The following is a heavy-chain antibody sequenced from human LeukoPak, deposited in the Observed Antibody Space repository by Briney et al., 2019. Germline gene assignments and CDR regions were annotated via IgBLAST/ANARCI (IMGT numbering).Heavy chain of an antibody. V-gene: IGHV4-59*01. D-gene: IGHD3-3*01. CDR1: GGSISSYY. J-gene: IGHJ6*03. CDR3: ARGMTYYDFWSGYHTDYYYYYMDV. CDR2: IYYSGST. Sequence: PSETLSLTCTVSGGSISSYYWSWIRQPPGKGLEGIGYIYYSGSTNYNPSLKSRVTISVDTSKNQFSLKLSSVTAADTAVYYCARGMTYYDFWSGYHTDYYYYYMDVWGKGTTVTVSS.